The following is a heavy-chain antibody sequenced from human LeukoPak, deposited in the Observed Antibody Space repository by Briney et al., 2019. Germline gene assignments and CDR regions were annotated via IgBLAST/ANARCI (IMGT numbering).Heavy chain of an antibody. J-gene: IGHJ4*02. D-gene: IGHD5-12*01. V-gene: IGHV3-23*01. Sequence: PGGSLRLSCEASGFIFSDYAMTWVRQAPGKGLEWVSSITGLGYSTFYADSVKGRFIISRDNSKKTFYLQMNSLRVEDTATYFCAKDSGFDYMDSWGQGTLVTVSS. CDR1: GFIFSDYA. CDR2: ITGLGYST. CDR3: AKDSGFDYMDS.